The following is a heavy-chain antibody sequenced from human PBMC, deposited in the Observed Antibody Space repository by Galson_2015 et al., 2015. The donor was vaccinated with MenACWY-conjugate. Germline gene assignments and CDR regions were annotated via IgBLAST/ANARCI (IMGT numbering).Heavy chain of an antibody. CDR1: GFSLSHYW. CDR3: ARPVRVRLNVSPYYFDN. D-gene: IGHD3-16*01. V-gene: IGHV3-7*03. CDR2: IKEDGSER. J-gene: IGHJ4*02. Sequence: SLRLSCAASGFSLSHYWMSWVRQAPGKGLEWVVNIKEDGSERYYVDSVKGRFTISRDNAKNSLFLQMNSLRAEDTAVYYCARPVRVRLNVSPYYFDNWGQGTLVTVSS.